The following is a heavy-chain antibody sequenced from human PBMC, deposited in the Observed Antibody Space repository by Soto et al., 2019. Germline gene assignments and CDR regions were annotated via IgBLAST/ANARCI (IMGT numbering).Heavy chain of an antibody. V-gene: IGHV3-30-3*01. CDR2: MSHAGNIK. Sequence: QVQLVESGGGVVQPGGSLRLSCAASGFSFSSHTMHWVRQAPGKGLEWLSLMSHAGNIKFYADSVQGRFTISRDNSENILYLQMNSLRPEDTPLYYCASTQLLRIVAGGNYWGQGTLVTVSS. CDR1: GFSFSSHT. CDR3: ASTQLLRIVAGGNY. D-gene: IGHD3-16*01. J-gene: IGHJ4*02.